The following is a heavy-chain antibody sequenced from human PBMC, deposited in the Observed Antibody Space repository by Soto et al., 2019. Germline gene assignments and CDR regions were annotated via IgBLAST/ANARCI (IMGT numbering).Heavy chain of an antibody. V-gene: IGHV4-30-4*01. CDR1: GGSISGGVHS. CDR2: IFDSGST. J-gene: IGHJ2*01. Sequence: PSETLSLTCTVSGGSISGGVHSWSWIRQPPGKGLEWIGHIFDSGSTYYNPSLKSRLTISVDTSKNQFSLRLSSVTAADTAVYYCAREIMPLTNDWHFDLWGRGTLVPVSS. D-gene: IGHD2-8*01. CDR3: AREIMPLTNDWHFDL.